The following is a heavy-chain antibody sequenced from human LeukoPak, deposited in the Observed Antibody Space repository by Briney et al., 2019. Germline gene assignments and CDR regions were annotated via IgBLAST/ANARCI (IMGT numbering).Heavy chain of an antibody. Sequence: GGSLRLSCAASGFTVSSNYMSWVRQAPGKGLEWVSVIFTAGSTYYADSVKGRFTISRDDSKNMVYLQMNSLRAEDTAVYFCARDYVSSGYFYYYYGMDVWGQGTTVTVSS. CDR2: IFTAGST. CDR1: GFTVSSNY. D-gene: IGHD3-22*01. V-gene: IGHV3-53*01. J-gene: IGHJ6*02. CDR3: ARDYVSSGYFYYYYGMDV.